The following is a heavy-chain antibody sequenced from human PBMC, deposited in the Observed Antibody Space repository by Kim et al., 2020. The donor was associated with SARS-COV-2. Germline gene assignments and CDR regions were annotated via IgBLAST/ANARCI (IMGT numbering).Heavy chain of an antibody. J-gene: IGHJ6*02. Sequence: GGSLRLSCAASGFGFDTHSMNWVRQAPGKGLEWVSSIGGTSNYIYYADSVKGRFTISRDNAKNSLFLQMNSLRAEDTAVHYCARGGYCSSTSCYFYYYALDVWGQGTTVTVSS. CDR3: ARGGYCSSTSCYFYYYALDV. CDR2: IGGTSNYI. V-gene: IGHV3-21*01. D-gene: IGHD2-2*01. CDR1: GFGFDTHS.